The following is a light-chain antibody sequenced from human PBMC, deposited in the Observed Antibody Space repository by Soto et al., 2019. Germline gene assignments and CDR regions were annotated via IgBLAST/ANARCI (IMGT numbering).Light chain of an antibody. V-gene: IGKV1-39*01. CDR2: TAS. CDR3: QQSFSTPWT. CDR1: RSISDY. J-gene: IGKJ1*01. Sequence: DIQMTQSPASLSASVGDRVTITCRASRSISDYLNWYQHKPGKGPKLLMYTASSLQSGVPSRFSGSGFGTEFTLTISNLQPEDFATYFCQQSFSTPWTFGQGTKVEI.